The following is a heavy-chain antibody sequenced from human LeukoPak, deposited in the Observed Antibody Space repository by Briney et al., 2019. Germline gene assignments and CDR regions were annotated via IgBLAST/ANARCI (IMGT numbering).Heavy chain of an antibody. D-gene: IGHD6-6*01. CDR3: AREDSSSLSTQYYFDY. CDR2: INPSGGST. V-gene: IGHV1-46*01. Sequence: ASVKVSCKASGYTFTSYYMHWVRQAPGQGLEWMGLINPSGGSTSYAQKFQGRVTMTRDTSTSTVYMELSSLRSEDTAVYYCAREDSSSLSTQYYFDYWGQGTLVTVSS. CDR1: GYTFTSYY. J-gene: IGHJ4*02.